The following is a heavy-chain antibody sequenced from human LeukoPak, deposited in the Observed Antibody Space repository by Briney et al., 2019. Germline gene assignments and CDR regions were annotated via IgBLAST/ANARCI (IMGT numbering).Heavy chain of an antibody. CDR3: ARGDCSSTSCYGGEDY. CDR2: IRYDGSNK. D-gene: IGHD2-2*01. V-gene: IGHV3-30*02. Sequence: PGGSLRLSCVASGFTFSYNGMHWVRQAPGKGLEWVAFIRYDGSNKYYADSVKGRFTISRDNSKNTLYLQMNSLRAEDTAVYYCARGDCSSTSCYGGEDYWGQGTLVTVSS. J-gene: IGHJ4*02. CDR1: GFTFSYNG.